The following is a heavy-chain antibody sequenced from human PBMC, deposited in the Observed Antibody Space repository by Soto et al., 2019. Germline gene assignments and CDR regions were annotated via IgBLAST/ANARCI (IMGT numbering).Heavy chain of an antibody. Sequence: SETLSLTCTVSGGSISSSTYYWGWIRQHPGKGLEWIGYIYYSGSTYYNPSLKSRVTISADTSKNQFSPKLSSVTAADTAVYYCAGIYSGSPGGTLRYWGQGTLVTVSS. CDR2: IYYSGST. J-gene: IGHJ4*02. CDR3: AGIYSGSPGGTLRY. D-gene: IGHD1-26*01. V-gene: IGHV4-31*03. CDR1: GGSISSSTYY.